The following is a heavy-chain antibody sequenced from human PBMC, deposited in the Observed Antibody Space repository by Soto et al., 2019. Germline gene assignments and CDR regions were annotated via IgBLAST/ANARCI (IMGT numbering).Heavy chain of an antibody. D-gene: IGHD2-2*01. V-gene: IGHV3-23*01. Sequence: EVQLLESGGGLVQPGGSLRLSCAASGFTFSSYAMSWVRQAPGKGLEWVSAISGSGGSTYHADSVKGRFTISRDNSKNTRYLQMNSLRAEDTAVYYCAKDPRIVVVPAAMDYYYYMDVWGKGTTVTVSS. J-gene: IGHJ6*03. CDR1: GFTFSSYA. CDR2: ISGSGGST. CDR3: AKDPRIVVVPAAMDYYYYMDV.